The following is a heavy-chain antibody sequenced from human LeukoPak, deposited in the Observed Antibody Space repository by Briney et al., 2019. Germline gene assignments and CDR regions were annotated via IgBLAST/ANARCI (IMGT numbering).Heavy chain of an antibody. CDR1: GFTFSIYG. CDR3: AKDWGSYTGVGFDY. D-gene: IGHD1-26*01. CDR2: ISGSGDST. Sequence: GGTLRLSCAASGFTFSIYGMSWVRQAPGKGLEWVSAISGSGDSTYYGDSVKGRFTISRDNSKNTLYLQMSSLRAEDTAVYYCAKDWGSYTGVGFDYWGQGPLVTVSS. V-gene: IGHV3-23*01. J-gene: IGHJ4*02.